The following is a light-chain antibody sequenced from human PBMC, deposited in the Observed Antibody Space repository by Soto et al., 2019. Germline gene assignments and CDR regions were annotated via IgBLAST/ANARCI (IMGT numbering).Light chain of an antibody. J-gene: IGLJ2*01. V-gene: IGLV4-69*01. CDR1: SGHSSYA. Sequence: QLVLTQSPSASASLGASVKLTCTLSSGHSSYAIAWHQQQPEKGPRYLMKLNSDGSHSKGGGIPDRFSGSSSGAERYLTISSLQSEDEADYYCQTWATGIVVFGGGTKVTVL. CDR3: QTWATGIVV. CDR2: LNSDGSH.